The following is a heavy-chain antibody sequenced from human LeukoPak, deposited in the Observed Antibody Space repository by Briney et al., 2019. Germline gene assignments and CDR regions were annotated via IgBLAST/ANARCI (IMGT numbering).Heavy chain of an antibody. D-gene: IGHD3-10*01. CDR3: ARDRGTSLGGPLDY. V-gene: IGHV3-30*04. Sequence: GGSLRLSCAASGFTFSGSAMHWVRQAPGRGLEWVAVISYDGSNKYYADSVKGRFTISRDNSKNTLYLQMNSLRAGDTAVYYCARDRGTSLGGPLDYWGQGTLVTVSS. J-gene: IGHJ4*02. CDR2: ISYDGSNK. CDR1: GFTFSGSA.